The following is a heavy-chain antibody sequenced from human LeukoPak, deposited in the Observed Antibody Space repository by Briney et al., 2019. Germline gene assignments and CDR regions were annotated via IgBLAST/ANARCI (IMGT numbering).Heavy chain of an antibody. Sequence: GRSLRLSCAASGFTFSSYAMHWVRQAPGKGLEWVAVISYDGSNKYYADSVKGRFTISRDNSKNTLYLQMNSLRAEDTAVYYCAREKPGNYYGSGSYYFDYWGQGTLVTVSS. D-gene: IGHD3-10*01. CDR3: AREKPGNYYGSGSYYFDY. CDR2: ISYDGSNK. CDR1: GFTFSSYA. V-gene: IGHV3-30-3*01. J-gene: IGHJ4*02.